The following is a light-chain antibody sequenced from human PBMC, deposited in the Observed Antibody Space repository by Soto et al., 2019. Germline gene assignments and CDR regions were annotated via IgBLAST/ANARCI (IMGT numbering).Light chain of an antibody. CDR3: QRYGSSLT. CDR1: QSVGGGD. Sequence: IVLTQSPGTLSWSPGERVTLSCRASQSVGGGDLAWYQQRPGQAPRLVIYGASSRATGIPDRFSGSGSGTDFTLTIGRLEPEDFAVYYCQRYGSSLTFGQGTRLEIK. V-gene: IGKV3-20*01. CDR2: GAS. J-gene: IGKJ5*01.